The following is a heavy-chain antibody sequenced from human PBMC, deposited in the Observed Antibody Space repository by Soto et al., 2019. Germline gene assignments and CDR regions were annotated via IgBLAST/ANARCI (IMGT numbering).Heavy chain of an antibody. D-gene: IGHD5-18*01. Sequence: QVQLQESGPGLVKPSQTLSLTCTVSGGSISSGGYYWSWIRQHPGKGLEWIGYIYYSGSTYYNPSLKRRVTISVDTSKNQFSLKLSSVTAADTAVYYCARDGGIQLWLVIDYWGQGTLVTVSS. J-gene: IGHJ4*02. CDR3: ARDGGIQLWLVIDY. CDR1: GGSISSGGYY. CDR2: IYYSGST. V-gene: IGHV4-31*03.